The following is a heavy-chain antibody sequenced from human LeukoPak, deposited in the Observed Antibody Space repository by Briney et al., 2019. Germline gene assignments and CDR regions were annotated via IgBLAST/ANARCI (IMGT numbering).Heavy chain of an antibody. CDR1: GFTFSSYG. J-gene: IGHJ4*02. CDR2: ISYDGSNK. CDR3: AKDSHYDILTGSYFDY. Sequence: SGGSLRLSCAASGFTFSSYGMHWVRQAPGKGLEGVAVISYDGSNKYYADSVKGRFTISRDNSKNTLYLQMNSLRAEDTAVYYCAKDSHYDILTGSYFDYWGQGTLVTVSS. D-gene: IGHD3-9*01. V-gene: IGHV3-30*18.